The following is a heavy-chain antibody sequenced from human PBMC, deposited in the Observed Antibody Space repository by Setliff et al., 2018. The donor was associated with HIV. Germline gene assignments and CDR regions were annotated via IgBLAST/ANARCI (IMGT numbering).Heavy chain of an antibody. D-gene: IGHD3-3*01. V-gene: IGHV1-2*02. CDR1: GYTFTGYY. CDR3: ARDSDNFWSGYYAAFDY. J-gene: IGHJ4*02. CDR2: INPNSGGT. Sequence: ASVKVSCKASGYTFTGYYMHWVRQAPGQGLEWMGWINPNSGGTNYAQKLQGRVTMTTGTSSSTAYLDLRSLRSDDTAVYYCARDSDNFWSGYYAAFDYWGQGTLVTVSS.